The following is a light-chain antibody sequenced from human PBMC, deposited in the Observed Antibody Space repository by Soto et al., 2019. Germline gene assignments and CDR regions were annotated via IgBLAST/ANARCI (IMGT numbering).Light chain of an antibody. J-gene: IGKJ1*01. CDR3: QQYDTSPT. CDR2: DAS. CDR1: QSLSSSS. V-gene: IGKV3-20*01. Sequence: EIVLTQSPGTPSLSPGERATLSCTASQSLSSSSLAWYQQKPGQAPRLLIYDASNRATGIPDRFSGSGSGTDFTLTISRLEPEDFAVYHCQQYDTSPTFGQGTKVDIK.